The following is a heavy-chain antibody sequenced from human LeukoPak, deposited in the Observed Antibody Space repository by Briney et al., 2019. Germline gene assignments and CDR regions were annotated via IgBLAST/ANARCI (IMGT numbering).Heavy chain of an antibody. V-gene: IGHV3-21*01. D-gene: IGHD2-15*01. Sequence: GGSLRLSCAASGFTFSSYSMSWVRQAPGKGLEWVSSTSSSSSYIYYADSVKGRFTISRDNAKNSLYLQMNSLRAEDTAVYYCARACSGGSCYSSFDYWGQGTLVTVSS. CDR2: TSSSSSYI. CDR3: ARACSGGSCYSSFDY. J-gene: IGHJ4*02. CDR1: GFTFSSYS.